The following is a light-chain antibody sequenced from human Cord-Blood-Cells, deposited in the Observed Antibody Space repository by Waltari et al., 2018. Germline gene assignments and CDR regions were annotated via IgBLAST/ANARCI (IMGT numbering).Light chain of an antibody. V-gene: IGLV2-23*01. CDR2: EGS. CDR3: CSYAGSSTSV. J-gene: IGLJ3*02. Sequence: QSALTQPASVSWSPGQSITISCTGTSSDVGRYNLVSWYQHHPGKAPKLMIYEGSKRPSCVFTRFSGSKSGNTASLTISGLQAEDEADYYCCSYAGSSTSVFGGGTKLTVL. CDR1: SSDVGRYNL.